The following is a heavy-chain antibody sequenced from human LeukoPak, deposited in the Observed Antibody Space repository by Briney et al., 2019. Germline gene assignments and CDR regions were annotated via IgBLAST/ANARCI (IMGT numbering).Heavy chain of an antibody. CDR1: GGSISSSNW. CDR3: ARGFGTGITMIVVARGGFDI. CDR2: IYHSGST. D-gene: IGHD3-22*01. Sequence: SETLSLTCAVSGGSISSSNWWSWIRQPPGKGLEWIGEIYHSGSTNYNPSLKSRVTISVDKSKTQFSLKLSSVTAADTAVYYCARGFGTGITMIVVARGGFDIWGQGTMVTVSS. V-gene: IGHV4-4*02. J-gene: IGHJ3*02.